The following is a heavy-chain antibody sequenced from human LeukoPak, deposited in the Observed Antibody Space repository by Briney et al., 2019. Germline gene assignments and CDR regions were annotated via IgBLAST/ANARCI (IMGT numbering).Heavy chain of an antibody. V-gene: IGHV3-13*01. CDR2: IGVSGDT. CDR1: GFTFSNYD. Sequence: GGSLRLSCAASGFTFSNYDMVWVRQVTGKGLEWVSGIGVSGDTYYSDSVKGRFAVSREGARSSLYLQMNGLRAGDTAIYYCARASDCRTSWCLSRGGYYLDCWGQGTLVTVSS. D-gene: IGHD2-15*01. CDR3: ARASDCRTSWCLSRGGYYLDC. J-gene: IGHJ4*02.